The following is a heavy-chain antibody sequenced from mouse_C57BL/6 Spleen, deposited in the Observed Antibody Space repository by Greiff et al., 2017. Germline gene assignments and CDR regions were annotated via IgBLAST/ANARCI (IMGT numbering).Heavy chain of an antibody. Sequence: QVQLQQPGAELVMPGASVKLSCKASGYTFTSYWMHWVKQRPGQGLEWIGEIDPSDSYTNYNQKFKGKSTLTVDKSSSTAYMQLSSLTSEDSAVYYCARSRYGSSYGSFAYWGQGTLVTVSA. CDR2: IDPSDSYT. V-gene: IGHV1-69*01. CDR3: ARSRYGSSYGSFAY. J-gene: IGHJ3*01. CDR1: GYTFTSYW. D-gene: IGHD1-1*01.